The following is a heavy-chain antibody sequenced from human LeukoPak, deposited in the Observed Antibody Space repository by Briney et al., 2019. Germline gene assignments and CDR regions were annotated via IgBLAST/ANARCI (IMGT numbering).Heavy chain of an antibody. CDR3: ARDRWGYSYGGD. J-gene: IGHJ4*02. CDR2: ISYDVSN. Sequence: GGSLRLSCAASGFTFRSYGMHWVRQVPGKGLEWVAVISYDVSNADSVKGRFTISRDNSKNTLYLQMKSLRAEDTAVYYCARDRWGYSYGGDWGQGTQVTVSS. D-gene: IGHD5-18*01. V-gene: IGHV3-30*03. CDR1: GFTFRSYG.